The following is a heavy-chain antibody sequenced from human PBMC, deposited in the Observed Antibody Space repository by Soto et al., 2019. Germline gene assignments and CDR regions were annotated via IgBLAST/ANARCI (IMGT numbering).Heavy chain of an antibody. CDR2: ISSSSSYI. J-gene: IGHJ6*03. D-gene: IGHD1-7*01. CDR1: GFTFSSYS. V-gene: IGHV3-21*01. Sequence: PGGSLRLSCAASGFTFSSYSMNWVSQAPGKGLEWVSSISSSSSYIYYADSVKGRFTISRDNAKNSQYLQMNSLRAEDTAVYYCAREYNWNYVPYYYMDVWGKGTTVTVSS. CDR3: AREYNWNYVPYYYMDV.